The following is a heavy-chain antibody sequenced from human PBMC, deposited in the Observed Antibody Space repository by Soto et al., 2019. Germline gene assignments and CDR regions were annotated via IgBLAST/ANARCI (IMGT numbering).Heavy chain of an antibody. Sequence: QVQLVQSGAEVKKPGSSVKVSCKASGGTFRNYAISWVRQAPGQGLEWMGGIIPIFGTTNYAQKFQGRVTITADESTGTAYMEVSNLRSDDTAVYHCAREMTTSYYFDYWGQGTLVTVSS. D-gene: IGHD4-4*01. J-gene: IGHJ4*02. CDR3: AREMTTSYYFDY. CDR1: GGTFRNYA. V-gene: IGHV1-69*12. CDR2: IIPIFGTT.